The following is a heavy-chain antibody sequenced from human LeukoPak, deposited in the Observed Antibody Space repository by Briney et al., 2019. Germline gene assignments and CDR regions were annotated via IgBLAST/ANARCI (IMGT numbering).Heavy chain of an antibody. D-gene: IGHD3-3*01. V-gene: IGHV3-33*01. CDR3: ARAQYYDDAFDI. CDR1: GFTFSSYG. Sequence: PGRSLRLSCAASGFTFSSYGMHWVRQAPGKGLEWVAVIWYDGSNKYYADSVKGRFTISRDNPKNTLYLQMNSLRAEDTAVYYCARAQYYDDAFDIWGQGTMVTVSS. CDR2: IWYDGSNK. J-gene: IGHJ3*02.